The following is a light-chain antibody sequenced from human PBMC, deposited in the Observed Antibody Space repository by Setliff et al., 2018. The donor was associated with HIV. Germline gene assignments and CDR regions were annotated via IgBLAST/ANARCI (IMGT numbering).Light chain of an antibody. CDR1: SSDVGDYNY. J-gene: IGLJ1*01. CDR3: CSHAGSYTYV. V-gene: IGLV2-11*01. CDR2: DVS. Sequence: QSVLTQPRSVSGSPGQSVTISCTGTSSDVGDYNYVSWYQHHPGKAPKLRIYDVSKRPSGVPDRFSGSKSGNTASLTISGLQAEDEADYYCCSHAGSYTYVFGTGTKGTVL.